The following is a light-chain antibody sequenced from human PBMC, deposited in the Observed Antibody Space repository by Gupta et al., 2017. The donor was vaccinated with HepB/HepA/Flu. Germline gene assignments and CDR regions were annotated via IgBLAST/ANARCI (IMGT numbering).Light chain of an antibody. Sequence: DIQLTQSPSFLSASVGDRVTITCRASQGISSYLAWYQQKPGKAPKLLIYDASTLHSGVPSRFSGSGSGTEFTLTISSRQPEDFATYYCQHRDSSPLPFGGGTRVEIK. CDR3: QHRDSSPLP. CDR1: QGISSY. CDR2: DAS. J-gene: IGKJ4*01. V-gene: IGKV1-9*01.